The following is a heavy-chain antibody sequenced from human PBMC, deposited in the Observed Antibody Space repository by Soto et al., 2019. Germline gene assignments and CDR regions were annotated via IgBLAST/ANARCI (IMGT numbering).Heavy chain of an antibody. V-gene: IGHV1-46*01. D-gene: IGHD2-21*02. CDR2: INPSGGST. J-gene: IGHJ6*02. Sequence: ASLKVSCKASGYTFTSYYMHWVRQAPGQGLEWMGIINPSGGSTSYAQKFQGRVTMTRDTSTSTVYMELSSLRSEDTAVYYCASPIPSYCGGDCYSNYYGMDVWGQGTTVTVSS. CDR3: ASPIPSYCGGDCYSNYYGMDV. CDR1: GYTFTSYY.